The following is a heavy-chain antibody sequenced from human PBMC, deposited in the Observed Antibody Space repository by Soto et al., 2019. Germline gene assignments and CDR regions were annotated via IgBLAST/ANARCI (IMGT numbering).Heavy chain of an antibody. CDR1: GGSISSGGYY. CDR3: ARETQPGDYLWGSYRMSRAFDI. D-gene: IGHD3-16*02. Sequence: QVQLQESGPGLVKPSQTLSLTCTVSGGSISSGGYYWSWIRQHPGKGLEWIGYIYYSGSTYYNPSLKSRVTTSVDTSKNQFSLKLRSVTAADTAVYYCARETQPGDYLWGSYRMSRAFDIWGQGTMVTVSS. J-gene: IGHJ3*02. CDR2: IYYSGST. V-gene: IGHV4-31*03.